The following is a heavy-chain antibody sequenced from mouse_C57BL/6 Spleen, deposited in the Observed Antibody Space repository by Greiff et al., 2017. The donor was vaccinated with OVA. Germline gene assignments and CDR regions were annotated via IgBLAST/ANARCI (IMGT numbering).Heavy chain of an antibody. CDR1: GYSFTGYY. CDR3: ARVVRCAGDY. D-gene: IGHD1-1*01. CDR2: INPSTGGT. J-gene: IGHJ4*01. Sequence: VQLQQSGPELVKPGASVKLSCKASGYSFTGYYMNWVKQSPEKSLEWIGEINPSTGGTTYNQKFKAKATLTVDKSSSTAYMQLKILTSEDSAVXYCARVVRCAGDYWGQGTSVTVSS. V-gene: IGHV1-42*01.